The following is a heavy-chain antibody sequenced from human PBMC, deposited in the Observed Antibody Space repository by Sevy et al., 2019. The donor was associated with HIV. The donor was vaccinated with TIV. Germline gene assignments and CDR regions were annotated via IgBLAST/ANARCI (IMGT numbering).Heavy chain of an antibody. CDR1: GFTFNNYA. Sequence: GGSLRLSCAASGFTFNNYAMSWVRQAPGKGLEGKGLEWVSTISGGGGGTYYADSVRGRLTIPRDNSKNKLYLQVNSLRVEDTAVYYCAKHYIHDIADGWYFDLWGRGTLVTVSS. D-gene: IGHD6-13*01. CDR3: AKHYIHDIADGWYFDL. J-gene: IGHJ2*01. V-gene: IGHV3-23*01. CDR2: ISGGGGGT.